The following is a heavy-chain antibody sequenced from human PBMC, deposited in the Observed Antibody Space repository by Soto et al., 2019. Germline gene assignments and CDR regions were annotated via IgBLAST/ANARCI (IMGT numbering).Heavy chain of an antibody. Sequence: ASLKVSCKASGYTFTSYDINWVRQATGQGLEWMGWMNPNSGNTGYAQKFQGRVTMTRNTSISTAYMELSSLRSEDTAVYYCARSTNDYGDRHWGQGTLVNVSS. D-gene: IGHD4-17*01. CDR3: ARSTNDYGDRH. CDR2: MNPNSGNT. CDR1: GYTFTSYD. V-gene: IGHV1-8*01. J-gene: IGHJ4*02.